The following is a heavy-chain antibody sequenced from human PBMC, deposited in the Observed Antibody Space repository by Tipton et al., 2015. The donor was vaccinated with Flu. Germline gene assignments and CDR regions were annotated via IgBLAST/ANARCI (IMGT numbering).Heavy chain of an antibody. CDR2: ISNSAANT. CDR1: GFAFNTYA. D-gene: IGHD6-19*01. V-gene: IGHV3-23*01. J-gene: IGHJ4*02. Sequence: SLRLSCATSGFAFNTYAMSWVRQAPGKGPQWVSSISNSAANTNYAGSVRGRFTIPRDNSKNELYLQMNNLRVEDTAIYYCGKAGGSDWWPYSYYLNRWGRGILVTVSS. CDR3: GKAGGSDWWPYSYYLNR.